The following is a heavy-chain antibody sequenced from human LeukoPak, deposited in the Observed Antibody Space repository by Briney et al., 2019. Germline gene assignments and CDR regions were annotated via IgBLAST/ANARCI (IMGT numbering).Heavy chain of an antibody. D-gene: IGHD3-10*01. V-gene: IGHV4-59*01. J-gene: IGHJ5*02. CDR3: ARDGSGSLNWFDP. Sequence: SETLSLTCTVSGDSISSYYWSWIRQPPGKGLEWIGYIYYSGSTKYNPSLKSRVTISLDTSKNQFSLKLTPVAAADTAVYYCARDGSGSLNWFDPWGQGTLVTVSS. CDR2: IYYSGST. CDR1: GDSISSYY.